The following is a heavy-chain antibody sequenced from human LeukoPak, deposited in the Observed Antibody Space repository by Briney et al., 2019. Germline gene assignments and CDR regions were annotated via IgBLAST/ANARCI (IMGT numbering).Heavy chain of an antibody. V-gene: IGHV3-23*01. Sequence: PRGSLRLSCEASGFTFSSYAMSWVRQAPGKGLEWVSALNGGGDYTYYAASVKGGFTISRDNSKNTLFLQMSSLRVEDTAVYYCARGRGTTIFGVAQSDYWGQGTLVTVSS. CDR1: GFTFSSYA. J-gene: IGHJ4*02. CDR3: ARGRGTTIFGVAQSDY. D-gene: IGHD3-3*01. CDR2: LNGGGDYT.